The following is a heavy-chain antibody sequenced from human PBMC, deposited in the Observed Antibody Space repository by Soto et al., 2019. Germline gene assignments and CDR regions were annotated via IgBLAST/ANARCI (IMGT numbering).Heavy chain of an antibody. CDR1: GYTFTGYY. J-gene: IGHJ4*02. Sequence: ASVKVSCKASGYTFTGYYMHWVRQAPGQGLEWMGWINPNSGGTNYAQKFQGWVTMTRDTSISTAYMELSRLRSDDTAVYYCVRDPYLPTAGRLASLHYWGPGTLVTVSS. D-gene: IGHD1-1*01. CDR3: VRDPYLPTAGRLASLHY. CDR2: INPNSGGT. V-gene: IGHV1-2*04.